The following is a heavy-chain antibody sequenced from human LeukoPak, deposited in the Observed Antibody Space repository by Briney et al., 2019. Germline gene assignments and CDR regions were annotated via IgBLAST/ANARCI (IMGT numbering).Heavy chain of an antibody. CDR2: IYYSGST. V-gene: IGHV4-39*07. D-gene: IGHD2-15*01. J-gene: IGHJ6*03. CDR3: ARAPYCSGGSCRYYYYYMDV. CDR1: GGSISSSSYY. Sequence: SETLSLTCTVSGGSISSSSYYWGWIRQPPGKGLEWIGSIYYSGSTYYNPSLKSRVTISVDTSKNQFSLKLSSVTAADTAVYYCARAPYCSGGSCRYYYYYMDVWGKGTTVTVSS.